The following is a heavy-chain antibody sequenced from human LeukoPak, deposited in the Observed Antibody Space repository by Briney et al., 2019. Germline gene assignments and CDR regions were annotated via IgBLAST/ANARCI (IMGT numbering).Heavy chain of an antibody. J-gene: IGHJ4*02. CDR3: TSFTIFGV. CDR1: GFTFNNAW. CDR2: IKSKTDGGTT. D-gene: IGHD3-3*01. Sequence: PGGALRLSCEASGFTFNNAWMTWVRQAPGKGLEWGGRIKSKTDGGTTDYAAPVKGRFTISRDDSQNTLSLHMNSLKTEDTAVYYCTSFTIFGVWGQGTLVTVSS. V-gene: IGHV3-15*01.